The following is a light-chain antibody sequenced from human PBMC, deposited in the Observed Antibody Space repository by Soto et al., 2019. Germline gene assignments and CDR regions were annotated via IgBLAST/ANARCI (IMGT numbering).Light chain of an antibody. CDR1: QSVSNW. CDR3: QQYDTYSRT. V-gene: IGKV1-5*03. Sequence: IQMTQSPSALAAYVGDRVTITCRASQSVSNWLAWYRQKPGEAPKLLIYEGSTLERGVPSWFSGSGSGTEFTLTISSLQPDDFATFYCQQYDTYSRTFGQGTKVEVK. CDR2: EGS. J-gene: IGKJ1*01.